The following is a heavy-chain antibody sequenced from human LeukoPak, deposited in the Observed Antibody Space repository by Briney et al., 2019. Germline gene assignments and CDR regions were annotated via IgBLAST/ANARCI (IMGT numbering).Heavy chain of an antibody. J-gene: IGHJ4*02. CDR1: GGSFSGYY. V-gene: IGHV4-34*01. D-gene: IGHD2-2*01. Sequence: SETLSLTCAVHGGSFSGYYWSWIRQPPGKGLEWIGEINHSGSTNYNPSLKSRVTLSVDTSKNQFSLKLSSVTAADTAVYYCARGHKVVVPAANYYFDYWGQGTLVTVSS. CDR3: ARGHKVVVPAANYYFDY. CDR2: INHSGST.